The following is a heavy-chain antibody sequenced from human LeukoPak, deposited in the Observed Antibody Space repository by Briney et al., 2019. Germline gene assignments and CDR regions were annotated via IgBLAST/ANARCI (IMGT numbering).Heavy chain of an antibody. CDR2: IRYDGSNK. Sequence: GGSLRLSCAASGFTFSSYGMHWVRQAPGKGLEWVAFIRYDGSNKYYADSVKGRFTISRDNSKNTLYLQMNSLRAEDTAVYYCAKGIPSYYDFWSGYSYFDYWGQGTLVTVSS. J-gene: IGHJ4*02. CDR1: GFTFSSYG. V-gene: IGHV3-30*02. D-gene: IGHD3-3*01. CDR3: AKGIPSYYDFWSGYSYFDY.